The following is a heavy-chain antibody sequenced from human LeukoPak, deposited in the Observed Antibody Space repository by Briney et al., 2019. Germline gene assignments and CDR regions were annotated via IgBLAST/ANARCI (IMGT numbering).Heavy chain of an antibody. CDR3: ARVVTARFNLFDY. Sequence: ASVKVSCKASGYTFTGYYMHWVRQAPGQGLEWMGWINPNSGSTNYAQKFQGRVTMTRDTSISTAYMELSRLRSDDTAVYYCARVVTARFNLFDYWGQGTLVTVSS. J-gene: IGHJ4*02. V-gene: IGHV1-2*02. D-gene: IGHD2-21*01. CDR2: INPNSGST. CDR1: GYTFTGYY.